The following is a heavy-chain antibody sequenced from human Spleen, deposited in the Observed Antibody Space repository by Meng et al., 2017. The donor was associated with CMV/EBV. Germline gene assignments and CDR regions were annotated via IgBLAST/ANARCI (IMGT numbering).Heavy chain of an antibody. V-gene: IGHV3-30*02. CDR3: ARMTRSAWYFDL. D-gene: IGHD4-11*01. J-gene: IGHJ2*01. CDR2: IRYDGSNK. Sequence: GESLKISCAASGFTFSSCDMNWVRQAPGKGLEWVAFIRYDGSNKYYADSVKGRFTISRDNSKNTLSLEMNILRAEDTAVYYCARMTRSAWYFDLWGRGTLVTVSS. CDR1: GFTFSSCD.